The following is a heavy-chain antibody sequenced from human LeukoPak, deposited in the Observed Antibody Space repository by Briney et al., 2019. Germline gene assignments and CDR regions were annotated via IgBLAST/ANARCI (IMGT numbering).Heavy chain of an antibody. J-gene: IGHJ6*02. D-gene: IGHD3-10*01. Sequence: SETLSLTCTVSGGSISISNYYWVWIRQPPGKGLEWIGEINHSGSTNYNPSLKSRVTISVDTSKNQSSLKLSSVTAADTAVYYCARFGYYYGKYGMDVWGQGTTVTVSS. CDR3: ARFGYYYGKYGMDV. CDR1: GGSISISNYY. V-gene: IGHV4-39*07. CDR2: INHSGST.